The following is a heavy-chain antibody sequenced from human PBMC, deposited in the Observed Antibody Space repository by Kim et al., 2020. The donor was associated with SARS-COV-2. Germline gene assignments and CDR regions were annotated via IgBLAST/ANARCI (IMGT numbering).Heavy chain of an antibody. J-gene: IGHJ6*02. V-gene: IGHV4-30-2*01. CDR3: ASLSIVVDYGMDV. Sequence: SETLSLTCAVSGGSISSGGYSWSWIRQPPGKGLEWIGYIYHSGSTYYNPSLKSRVTISVDRSKNQFSLKLSSVTAADTAVYYCASLSIVVDYGMDVWGQGTTVTVSS. D-gene: IGHD2-2*01. CDR2: IYHSGST. CDR1: GGSISSGGYS.